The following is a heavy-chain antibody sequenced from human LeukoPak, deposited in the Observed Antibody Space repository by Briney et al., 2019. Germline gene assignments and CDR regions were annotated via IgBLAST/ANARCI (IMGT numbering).Heavy chain of an antibody. Sequence: ASVKVSCKASGYTFTSYYMHWVRPAPGQGLEGMGIINPSGGSTSYAQKFQGRVTMTRDTSTSTVYMELSSLRSEDTAVYYCARDLGGAPAPYGMDVWGQGTTVTVSS. V-gene: IGHV1-46*01. J-gene: IGHJ6*02. D-gene: IGHD1-26*01. CDR3: ARDLGGAPAPYGMDV. CDR2: INPSGGST. CDR1: GYTFTSYY.